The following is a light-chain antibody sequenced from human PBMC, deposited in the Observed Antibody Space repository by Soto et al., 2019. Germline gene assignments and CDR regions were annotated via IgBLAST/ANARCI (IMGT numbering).Light chain of an antibody. CDR3: SSYAGTNVV. V-gene: IGLV2-8*01. CDR2: EVN. Sequence: QSALTQPPSASGSPGQSVTISCTGTSSDVGGYNFVSWYQQHPGKAPKLMIFEVNKRPSGVPDRFSGSKSGNTASLTVSGLQAEDEADYYCSSYAGTNVVFGGGTQLPS. J-gene: IGLJ2*01. CDR1: SSDVGGYNF.